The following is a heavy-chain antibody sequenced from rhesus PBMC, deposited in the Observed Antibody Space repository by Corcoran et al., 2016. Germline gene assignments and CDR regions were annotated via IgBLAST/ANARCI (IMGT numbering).Heavy chain of an antibody. V-gene: IGHV4-122*02. CDR3: ARVGIVGTKIDY. J-gene: IGHJ4*01. Sequence: QVQLQESGPGLVKPSETLSLTCAGSGYSISSGYYWSWIRQPPGTGLEWIGYITYSVSTSYTPSLKSRVTISRDTSKNQFSLKLSSVTAADTAVYYCARVGIVGTKIDYWGQGVLVTVSS. CDR1: GYSISSGYY. D-gene: IGHD1S39*01. CDR2: ITYSVST.